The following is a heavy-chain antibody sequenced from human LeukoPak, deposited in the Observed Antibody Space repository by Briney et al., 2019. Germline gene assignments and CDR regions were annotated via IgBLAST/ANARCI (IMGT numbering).Heavy chain of an antibody. CDR2: ISGSGGTT. Sequence: PGGSLRLSCAASGFTFISYAMSWVRQAPGKGREWVSAISGSGGTTYYADSVRGGFTISTANSKSTLYVKMNSPTAEATAVYYCAIVVAARQATTDPWGQGTLVTISS. J-gene: IGHJ5*02. CDR3: AIVVAARQATTDP. V-gene: IGHV3-23*01. CDR1: GFTFISYA. D-gene: IGHD6-6*01.